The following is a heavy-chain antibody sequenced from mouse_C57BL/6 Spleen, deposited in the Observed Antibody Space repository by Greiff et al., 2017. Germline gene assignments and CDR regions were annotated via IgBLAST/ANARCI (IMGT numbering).Heavy chain of an antibody. J-gene: IGHJ2*01. V-gene: IGHV1-26*01. D-gene: IGHD2-1*01. CDR2: INPNNCGT. CDR1: GYTFTDYY. Sequence: EVQLLQSGPDLVKPGASVKISCKASGYTFTDYYMNWVQQSPGKSLEWIGDINPNNCGTSYNQTFKGTATLTVDKSSSTAYMELRRLTSEDSAVDSCARGDGYGNEDDWGQGTTLTVSS. CDR3: ARGDGYGNEDD.